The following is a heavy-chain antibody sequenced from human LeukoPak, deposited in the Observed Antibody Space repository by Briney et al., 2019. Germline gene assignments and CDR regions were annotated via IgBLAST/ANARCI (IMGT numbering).Heavy chain of an antibody. Sequence: ASVKVSCKTSGYTFSTYDINWVRQAAGQGLEWMGWMNPNSGNTGFAQKFQGRATITRDTSITTAYLEVSSLRSEDTAVYYCARAIRYQLLSDYWGQGTLVTVSS. CDR2: MNPNSGNT. J-gene: IGHJ4*02. CDR1: GYTFSTYD. CDR3: ARAIRYQLLSDY. D-gene: IGHD2-2*01. V-gene: IGHV1-8*03.